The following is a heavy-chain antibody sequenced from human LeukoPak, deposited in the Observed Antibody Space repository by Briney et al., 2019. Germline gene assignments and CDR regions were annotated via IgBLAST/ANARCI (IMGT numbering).Heavy chain of an antibody. J-gene: IGHJ4*02. Sequence: GGSLRLSCVASGFTFSSSAMSWVRQAPGKGLEWVSAISGSGGTTAYADSVKGRFTISRDNSKNTLYLQVNSLRAEDTAVYYCAAAMGGAYYFDYWGQGTLVTVSS. CDR3: AAAMGGAYYFDY. CDR2: ISGSGGTT. V-gene: IGHV3-23*01. CDR1: GFTFSSSA. D-gene: IGHD2-2*01.